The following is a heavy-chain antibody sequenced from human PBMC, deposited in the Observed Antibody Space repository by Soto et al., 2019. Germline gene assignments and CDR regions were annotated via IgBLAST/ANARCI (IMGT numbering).Heavy chain of an antibody. J-gene: IGHJ4*02. Sequence: SETLSLTCTASGGSISSGDYYWSWLLQGPGKGLEWIGYIYYSGSTYYNPSLKSRVTISADTSKNQFSLKLNSVTAADTAVYYCARMNYYDTSGYPFDYWGQGMMVTVSS. V-gene: IGHV4-30-4*02. CDR1: GGSISSGDYY. CDR3: ARMNYYDTSGYPFDY. CDR2: IYYSGST. D-gene: IGHD3-22*01.